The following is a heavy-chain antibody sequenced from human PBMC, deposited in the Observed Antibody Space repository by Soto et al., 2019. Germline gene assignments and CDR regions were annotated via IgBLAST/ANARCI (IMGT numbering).Heavy chain of an antibody. CDR1: GGSINSYY. Sequence: QVQLQESGPGLVKPSETLSLTCSVSGGSINSYYWSWIRQSPGKGLEWIGYIFYSGNTNYNPSLNSRVTLSVDTSRNQFSLKLTSVTAADTAVYYCARHAPGGPFDSWGQGTPVTVSS. CDR2: IFYSGNT. CDR3: ARHAPGGPFDS. V-gene: IGHV4-59*08. J-gene: IGHJ4*02.